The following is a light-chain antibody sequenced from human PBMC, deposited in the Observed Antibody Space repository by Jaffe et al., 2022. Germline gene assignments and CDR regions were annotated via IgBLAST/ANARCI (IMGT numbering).Light chain of an antibody. Sequence: SYVLTQPPSVSVAPGKTARITCGGNNIGSKSVHWYQQKPGQAPVLVIYYDSDRPSGIPERFSGSNSGNTATLTISRVEAGDEADYYCQVWDSSSDHGVFGTGTKVTVL. CDR2: YDS. CDR3: QVWDSSSDHGV. V-gene: IGLV3-21*04. J-gene: IGLJ1*01. CDR1: NIGSKS.